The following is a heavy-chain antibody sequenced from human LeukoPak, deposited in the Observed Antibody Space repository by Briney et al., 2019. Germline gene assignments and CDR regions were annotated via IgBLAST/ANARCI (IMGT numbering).Heavy chain of an antibody. CDR1: GFSFNTYS. CDR3: ARDGGRGGDY. V-gene: IGHV3-21*01. J-gene: IGHJ4*02. D-gene: IGHD2-15*01. Sequence: GGSLRLSCAASGFSFNTYSMNWVRQAPGKGLEWVSSISSSSTYIYFADSVKGRFTVSRDNARNSVYLQMNSLRAEDTAVYYCARDGGRGGDYWGQGTLVTVSS. CDR2: ISSSSTYI.